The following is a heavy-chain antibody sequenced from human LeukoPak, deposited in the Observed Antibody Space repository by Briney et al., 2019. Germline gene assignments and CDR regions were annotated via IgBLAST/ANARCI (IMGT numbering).Heavy chain of an antibody. Sequence: ASVNVSCKVSGYTLTELSMHWVRPAPGKGLEWIGGFDPEDGATIYAQKFQGRVTMTEDTSTDTAYMELSSLRSEDTAVYYCATVVLYSGYYFDYWGQGTLVTVSS. CDR2: FDPEDGAT. D-gene: IGHD5-12*01. CDR3: ATVVLYSGYYFDY. J-gene: IGHJ4*02. V-gene: IGHV1-24*01. CDR1: GYTLTELS.